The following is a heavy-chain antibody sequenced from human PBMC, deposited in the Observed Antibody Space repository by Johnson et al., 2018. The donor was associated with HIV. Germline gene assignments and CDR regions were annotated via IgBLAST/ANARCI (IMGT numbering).Heavy chain of an antibody. J-gene: IGHJ3*02. Sequence: MQLVESGGTLIQPGGSLRLSCAASGFTFSSYWMSWVRQAPGKGLEWVANIKQDGSEKYYVDSVKGRFTISRDNAENSLYLQLNSLRGEDTATYYCARGGHSGYDYFEAFEMWGQGTKVTVSS. CDR3: ARGGHSGYDYFEAFEM. CDR2: IKQDGSEK. V-gene: IGHV3-7*02. D-gene: IGHD5-12*01. CDR1: GFTFSSYW.